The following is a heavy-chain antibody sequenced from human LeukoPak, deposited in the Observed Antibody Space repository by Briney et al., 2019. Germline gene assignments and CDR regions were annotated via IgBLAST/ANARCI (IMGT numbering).Heavy chain of an antibody. CDR3: ARAPDSGPDY. J-gene: IGHJ4*02. CDR1: GFTFSSYA. Sequence: GRSLRLSCAASGFTFSSYAMHWVRQAPGKGLEWVAVISYDGSNKYYADSVKGRFTISRDNSKNTLYLQMNSLRAEDTAVYYCARAPDSGPDYWGQGTLVIVSS. D-gene: IGHD5-12*01. CDR2: ISYDGSNK. V-gene: IGHV3-30*04.